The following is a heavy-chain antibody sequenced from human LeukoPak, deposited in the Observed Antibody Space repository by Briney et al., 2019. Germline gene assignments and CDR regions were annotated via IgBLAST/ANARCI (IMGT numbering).Heavy chain of an antibody. Sequence: GGSLRLSCGASGFTFTTYAMTWVRQAPGKGLEWVSSITGSGGSTYYGDSVKGRFTISRDNSKNTLYLQMNSLRAEDTAVYYCAKDHNWNYHVFDIRGQGTRVTVSS. CDR1: GFTFTTYA. CDR3: AKDHNWNYHVFDI. D-gene: IGHD1-7*01. J-gene: IGHJ3*02. V-gene: IGHV3-23*01. CDR2: ITGSGGST.